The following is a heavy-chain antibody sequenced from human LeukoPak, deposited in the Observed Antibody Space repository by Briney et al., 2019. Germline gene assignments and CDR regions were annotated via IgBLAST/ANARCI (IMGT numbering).Heavy chain of an antibody. CDR2: IYPGDSET. D-gene: IGHD6-19*01. J-gene: IGHJ4*02. V-gene: IGHV5-51*01. CDR1: GYGFTSYW. CDR3: AKMNPGSGWKLGY. Sequence: GESLKISCKGSGYGFTSYWIGWVRQMPGKGLEWMGIIYPGDSETKYSPSFQGQVTISADKSISTAYLQWSSLKASDTAMYYCAKMNPGSGWKLGYWGQGTLVTVSS.